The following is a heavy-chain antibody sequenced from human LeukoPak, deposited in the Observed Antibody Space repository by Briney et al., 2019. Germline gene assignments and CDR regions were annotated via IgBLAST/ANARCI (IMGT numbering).Heavy chain of an antibody. V-gene: IGHV6-1*01. CDR1: GDNVSSNSAA. Sequence: SQTLSLTCAISGDNVSSNSAAWNWIRQSPSRGLEWLGRTYYRSKWYNDYAVSVKSRITINPDTSKNQFSLQLNSVTVEDTAVYYCVRGGQGDGYSADDAFDIWGQGTMVTVSS. J-gene: IGHJ3*02. CDR3: VRGGQGDGYSADDAFDI. D-gene: IGHD5-24*01. CDR2: TYYRSKWYN.